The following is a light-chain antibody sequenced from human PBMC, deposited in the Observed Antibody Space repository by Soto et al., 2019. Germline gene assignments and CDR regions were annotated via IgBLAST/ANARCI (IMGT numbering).Light chain of an antibody. J-gene: IGKJ1*01. Sequence: EIVLTQSPGTLSLSPGERATLSCRASQSVSSSYLAWHQQKPGQAPRLLIYGASRRATGIPDRFSGSGSGTDFTLTISRLEPEDFAVYYCQHYGFSPRWTFGPGTKVDIK. V-gene: IGKV3-20*01. CDR1: QSVSSSY. CDR3: QHYGFSPRWT. CDR2: GAS.